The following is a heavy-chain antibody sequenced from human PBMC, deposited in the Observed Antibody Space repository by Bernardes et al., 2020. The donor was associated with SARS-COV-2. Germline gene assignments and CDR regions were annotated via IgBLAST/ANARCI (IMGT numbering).Heavy chain of an antibody. Sequence: GSLRLSCAASGFTFSIYWLHWVRQVPGTGLVWVARINEHGSYRDYADSVEGRFTISRDNAKNTLYLQMNGLRAEDTAVYYCGRDLSGMADYWGPGTLVTVSS. CDR1: GFTFSIYW. V-gene: IGHV3-74*01. J-gene: IGHJ4*02. D-gene: IGHD3-10*01. CDR3: GRDLSGMADY. CDR2: INEHGSYR.